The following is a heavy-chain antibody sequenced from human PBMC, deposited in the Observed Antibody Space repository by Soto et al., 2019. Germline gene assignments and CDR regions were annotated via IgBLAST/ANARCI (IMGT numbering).Heavy chain of an antibody. Sequence: QVQLVQSGAEVKKPGASVKVSCKASGYTFTSYGISWVRQAPGQGLEWMGWIRAYNGNTNYAQKLQGRVTMPTDTSTSTAYMELRSLRSADTAVYYCARSNGDYAVPLYYYYGMDVWGQGTTVTVSS. CDR3: ARSNGDYAVPLYYYYGMDV. J-gene: IGHJ6*02. V-gene: IGHV1-18*04. CDR2: IRAYNGNT. D-gene: IGHD4-17*01. CDR1: GYTFTSYG.